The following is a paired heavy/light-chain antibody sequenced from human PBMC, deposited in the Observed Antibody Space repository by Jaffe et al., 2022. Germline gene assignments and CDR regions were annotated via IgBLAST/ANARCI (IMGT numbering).Heavy chain of an antibody. V-gene: IGHV7-4-1*02. CDR2: INTNTGNP. Sequence: QVQLVQSGSELKKPGASVKVSCKASGYTFTSYAMNWVRQAPGQGLEWMGWINTNTGNPTYAQGFTGRFVFSLDTSVSTAYLQISSLKAEDTAVYYCARDNTPDLNRSYYDSSGIDYWGQGTLVTVSS. D-gene: IGHD3-22*01. CDR3: ARDNTPDLNRSYYDSSGIDY. CDR1: GYTFTSYA. J-gene: IGHJ4*02.
Light chain of an antibody. CDR2: DAS. J-gene: IGKJ2*01. CDR1: QSVSSY. V-gene: IGKV3-11*01. CDR3: QQRSNWPPEDPMYT. Sequence: EIVLTQSPATLSLSPGERATLSCRASQSVSSYLAWYQQKPGQAPRLLIYDASNRATGIPARFSGSGSGTDFTLTISSLEPEDFAVYYCQQRSNWPPEDPMYTFGQGTKLEIK.